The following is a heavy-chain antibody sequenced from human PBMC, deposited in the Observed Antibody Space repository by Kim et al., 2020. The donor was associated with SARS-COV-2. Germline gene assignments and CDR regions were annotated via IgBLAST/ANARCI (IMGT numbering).Heavy chain of an antibody. CDR1: GFTFSSYA. D-gene: IGHD6-25*01. J-gene: IGHJ4*02. CDR2: ISYDGNNK. CDR3: ARDHQSGTWTFVFDS. V-gene: IGHV3-30-3*01. Sequence: GGSLRLSCAASGFTFSSYAMYWVRQAPGKGLEWVAAISYDGNNKYYADSVKGRITISIDNSKNTLYLQMNSLRPEDAGVYYCARDHQSGTWTFVFDSWGQGTLVTVPS.